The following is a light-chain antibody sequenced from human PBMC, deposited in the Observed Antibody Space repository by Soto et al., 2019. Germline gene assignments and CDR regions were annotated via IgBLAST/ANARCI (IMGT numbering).Light chain of an antibody. Sequence: EIVLTQSPGTLSLSPGRRATVSCRASQSVNNNYLAWYQQRPGQAPRLLIYGASNRAAGIPDRFSGSGSGTDFTLTISRLEPEDFAMHYWQQYGTSMYTFGQGTNLEFK. J-gene: IGKJ2*01. CDR1: QSVNNNY. CDR3: QQYGTSMYT. V-gene: IGKV3-20*01. CDR2: GAS.